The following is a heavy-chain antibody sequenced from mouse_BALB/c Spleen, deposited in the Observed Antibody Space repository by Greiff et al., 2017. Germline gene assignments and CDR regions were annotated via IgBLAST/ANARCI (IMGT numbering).Heavy chain of an antibody. CDR3: ARSYYGYVGYFDV. CDR1: GYSFTDYI. Sequence: VQLQQTGPELVKPGASVKISCKASGYSFTDYIMLWVKQSHGKSLEWIGNINPYYGSTSYNLKFKGKATLTVDKSSSTAYMQLNSLTSEDSAVYYCARSYYGYVGYFDVWGAGTTVTVSS. CDR2: INPYYGST. J-gene: IGHJ1*01. V-gene: IGHV1-39*01. D-gene: IGHD1-2*01.